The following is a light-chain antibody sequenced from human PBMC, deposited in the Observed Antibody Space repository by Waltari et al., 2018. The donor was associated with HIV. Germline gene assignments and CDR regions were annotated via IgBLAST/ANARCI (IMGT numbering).Light chain of an antibody. CDR3: QHYGSSSWT. CDR2: GAS. V-gene: IGKV3-20*01. CDR1: QSFSSSY. J-gene: IGKJ1*01. Sequence: PGERATLSCRASQSFSSSYLAWYRQKPVQAPRLLIYGASSRATGIPDRFSGSGSGTDFTLTISRLEPEDFAVYYCQHYGSSSWTFGQGTKVEIK.